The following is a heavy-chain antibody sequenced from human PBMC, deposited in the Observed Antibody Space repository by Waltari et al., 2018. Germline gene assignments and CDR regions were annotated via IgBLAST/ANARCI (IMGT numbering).Heavy chain of an antibody. D-gene: IGHD1-26*01. CDR2: IYSGGST. V-gene: IGHV3-53*01. CDR3: ARWDSGSFFYAFDI. Sequence: EVQLVESGGGLIQPGGSLRLSCAASGFTVSSNYMSWVRQAPGKGLEWFSVIYSGGSTYYADSVKGRFTISRDNSKNTLYLQMNSLRAEDTAVYYCARWDSGSFFYAFDIWGQGTMVTVSS. CDR1: GFTVSSNY. J-gene: IGHJ3*02.